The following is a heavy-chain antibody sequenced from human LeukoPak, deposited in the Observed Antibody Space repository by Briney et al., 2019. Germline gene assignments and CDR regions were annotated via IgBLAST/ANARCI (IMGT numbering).Heavy chain of an antibody. D-gene: IGHD6-6*01. J-gene: IGHJ5*02. CDR2: INPNSGGT. CDR1: GYTFTGYY. CDR3: ARDGGIAARQVNWFDP. V-gene: IGHV1-2*02. Sequence: AASVKVSCKASGYTFTGYYMHWVRQAPGQGLEWMGWINPNSGGTNYAQKFQGRVTMTRDTSISTAYMELSRLRSDDTAVYYCARDGGIAARQVNWFDPWGQGTLVTVSS.